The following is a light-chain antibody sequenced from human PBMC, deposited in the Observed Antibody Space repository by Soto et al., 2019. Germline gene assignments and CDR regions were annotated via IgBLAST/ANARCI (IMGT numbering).Light chain of an antibody. J-gene: IGKJ1*01. CDR1: QSVSSN. V-gene: IGKV3-20*01. Sequence: TVLTQSPGTLSLSPGERPTLSCTASQSVSSNLAWYQHKPGQAPRLLIYGASTRASGIPARFSGSGSGTDFTLTISRLEPEDFAVYYSQQYGSSGTFGQGTKVDIK. CDR2: GAS. CDR3: QQYGSSGT.